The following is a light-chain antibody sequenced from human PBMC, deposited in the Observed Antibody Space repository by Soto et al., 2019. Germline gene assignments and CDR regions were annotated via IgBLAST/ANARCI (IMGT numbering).Light chain of an antibody. CDR3: QQSYSTPLT. CDR1: QGITNY. CDR2: GAS. J-gene: IGKJ4*01. Sequence: DIQMTQSPSSLSASVGGRVTITSQASQGITNYLNWYQQNPGKDPKLLIYGASNLETGVPSRFSGSGSGTDFTLTISSLQPEDFATYYCQQSYSTPLTPGGGTKVDI. V-gene: IGKV1-39*01.